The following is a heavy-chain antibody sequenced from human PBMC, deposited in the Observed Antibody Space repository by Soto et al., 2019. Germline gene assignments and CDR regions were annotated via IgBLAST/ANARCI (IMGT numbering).Heavy chain of an antibody. Sequence: GGSLRLSCAASGFTFSSYSMNWVRQAPGKGLEWVSYISSSSSTIYYADSVKGRFTISRDNAKNSLYLQMNSLRDEDTAVYYCAREAMILVVTYAFDIWGQGTRVTVS. CDR3: AREAMILVVTYAFDI. D-gene: IGHD3-22*01. J-gene: IGHJ3*02. V-gene: IGHV3-48*02. CDR2: ISSSSSTI. CDR1: GFTFSSYS.